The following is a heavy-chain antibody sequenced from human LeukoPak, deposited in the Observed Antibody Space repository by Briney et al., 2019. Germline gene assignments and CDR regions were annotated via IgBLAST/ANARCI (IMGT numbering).Heavy chain of an antibody. CDR1: GGSISSGGYY. CDR2: IYYSGST. Sequence: SQTLSLTCTVSGGSISSGGYYWSWIRQHPGKGLEWIGYIYYSGSTYHNPSLKSRVTISVDTSKNQFSLKLSSVTAADTAVYYCAFSGSYYYYGMDVWGQGTTVTVSS. CDR3: AFSGSYYYYGMDV. D-gene: IGHD1-26*01. J-gene: IGHJ6*02. V-gene: IGHV4-31*03.